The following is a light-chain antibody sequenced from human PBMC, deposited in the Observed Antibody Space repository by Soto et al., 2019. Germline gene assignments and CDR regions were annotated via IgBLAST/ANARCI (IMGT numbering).Light chain of an antibody. Sequence: IVLMQSPVTLSLSPGERATLSCRASQSFSSTYLAWYQQKPGQAPRLLIYGASSRATGIPDRFSGGGSGTDFSLTISRLDPEDFAVYYCQQYSSSPITFGQGTRLE. CDR1: QSFSSTY. CDR2: GAS. V-gene: IGKV3-20*01. J-gene: IGKJ5*01. CDR3: QQYSSSPIT.